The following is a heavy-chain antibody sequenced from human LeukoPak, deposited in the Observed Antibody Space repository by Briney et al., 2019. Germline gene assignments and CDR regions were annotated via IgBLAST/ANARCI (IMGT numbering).Heavy chain of an antibody. V-gene: IGHV3-7*01. CDR1: GFPFSGHS. CDR2: INPDGSER. J-gene: IGHJ4*02. CDR3: GRVIAGAIDY. D-gene: IGHD6-13*01. Sequence: GGSLRLSCAASGFPFSGHSMSWVRQAPGKGLVWVANINPDGSERFYVDFVKDRFTISRDNADNSMYLQMNSLRAEDTAVYYCGRVIAGAIDYWGQGTLVTVSS.